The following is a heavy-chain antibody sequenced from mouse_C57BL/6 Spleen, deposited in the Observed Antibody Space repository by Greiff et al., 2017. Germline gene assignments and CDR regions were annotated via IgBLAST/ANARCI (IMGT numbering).Heavy chain of an antibody. CDR2: IDPETGGT. Sequence: QVQLQQSGAELVRPGASVTLSCKASGYTFTDYEMHWVKQTPVHGLEWIGAIDPETGGTAYNQKFKGKAILTADKSSSTAYMELRSLTSEDSAVYYCTRRTTGYYYAMDYWGQGTSVTVSS. J-gene: IGHJ4*01. CDR3: TRRTTGYYYAMDY. V-gene: IGHV1-15*01. CDR1: GYTFTDYE. D-gene: IGHD1-1*01.